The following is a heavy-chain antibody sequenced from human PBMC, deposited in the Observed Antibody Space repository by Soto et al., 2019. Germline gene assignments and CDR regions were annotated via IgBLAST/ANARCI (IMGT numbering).Heavy chain of an antibody. CDR1: GFSVSSYY. V-gene: IGHV3-53*01. CDR2: IHSGGSA. Sequence: PGGSLRLSCPASGFSVSSYYMNWVRQAPGKGLEWVSVIHSGGSAYYAESVKGRFTISRDSSKNTLYLQMNSLRAEDTAVYYCARGRSDWYPLDYWGQGALVTVSS. D-gene: IGHD6-19*01. CDR3: ARGRSDWYPLDY. J-gene: IGHJ4*02.